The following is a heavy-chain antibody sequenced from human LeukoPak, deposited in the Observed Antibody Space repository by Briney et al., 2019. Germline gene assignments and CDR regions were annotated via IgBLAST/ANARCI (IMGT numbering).Heavy chain of an antibody. V-gene: IGHV4-31*03. D-gene: IGHD1-26*01. J-gene: IGHJ4*02. CDR2: IYYSGST. CDR3: ARENPIYSGSRLFDY. Sequence: PSETLSLTCTVSGGSISSGDYYWSWIRQHPGKGLEWIGYIYYSGSTYYNPSLKSRVTISVDTSKNQFSLKLSSVTAADTAVYYCARENPIYSGSRLFDYWGQGTLVTVSS. CDR1: GGSISSGDYY.